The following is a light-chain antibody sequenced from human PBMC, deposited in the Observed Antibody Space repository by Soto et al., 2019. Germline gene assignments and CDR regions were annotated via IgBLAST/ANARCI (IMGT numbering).Light chain of an antibody. CDR1: SSDVGGYQY. CDR2: EVS. V-gene: IGLV2-14*01. CDR3: TSYTTRRTWV. Sequence: QSALTQPASVSGSPGKSITISGTGTSSDVGGYQYVSWYQQHPGKVPELMIYEVSHRPSGVSDRFSGSKSGNTASLTISGLQAQDEADYYCTSYTTRRTWVFGGGTQLPVL. J-gene: IGLJ7*01.